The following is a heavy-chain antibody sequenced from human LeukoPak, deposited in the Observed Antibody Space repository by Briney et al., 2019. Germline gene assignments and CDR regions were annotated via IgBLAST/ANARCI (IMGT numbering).Heavy chain of an antibody. J-gene: IGHJ5*02. D-gene: IGHD3-3*01. CDR1: GYSISSGYY. V-gene: IGHV4-38-2*01. CDR2: IYYSGST. CDR3: ARHITDFWSGFRWFDP. Sequence: PSETLSLTCAVSGYSISSGYYWGWIRQPPGKGLEWIGSIYYSGSTYYNPSLKSRVTISVDTSKNQFSLKLSSVTAADTAVYYCARHITDFWSGFRWFDPWGQGTLVTVSS.